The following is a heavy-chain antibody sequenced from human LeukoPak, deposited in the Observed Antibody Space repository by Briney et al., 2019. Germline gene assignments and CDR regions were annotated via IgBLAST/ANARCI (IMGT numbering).Heavy chain of an antibody. V-gene: IGHV3-21*01. CDR2: ISSSSSSYI. CDR3: ARDYGGSSPFDY. D-gene: IGHD4-23*01. CDR1: GFTFNTYN. J-gene: IGHJ4*02. Sequence: NPGGSLRLSCAASGFTFNTYNMNWVRQAPGKGLEWVSSISSSSSSYIYYADSVKGRFTMSRDNAKNSLYLHMNSLRAEDTAVYYCARDYGGSSPFDYWGQGTLVTVSS.